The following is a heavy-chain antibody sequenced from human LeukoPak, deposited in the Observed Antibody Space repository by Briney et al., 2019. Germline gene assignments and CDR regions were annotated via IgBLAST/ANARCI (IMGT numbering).Heavy chain of an antibody. CDR3: ARDPKDDYIGAFDM. Sequence: GGSLRLSCTGSGFTFSNYAMMWVRQAPGKGPEWVSAIRGGGGSAFYADSVKGRFTISRDNSKHTLFLQMNSLRAEDTAVYYCARDPKDDYIGAFDMWGPGTMVTVSS. V-gene: IGHV3-23*01. CDR2: IRGGGGSA. D-gene: IGHD4-11*01. CDR1: GFTFSNYA. J-gene: IGHJ3*02.